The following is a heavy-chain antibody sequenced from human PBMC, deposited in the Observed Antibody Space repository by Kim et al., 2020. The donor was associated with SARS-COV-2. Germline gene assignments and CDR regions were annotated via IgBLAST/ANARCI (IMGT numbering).Heavy chain of an antibody. Sequence: SETLSLTCTVSGGSISSSSYYWGWIRQPPGKGLEWIGSIYYSGSTYYNPSLKSRVTISVDTSKNQFSLKLSSVTAADTAVYYCARQTEYYDILTGYYSPRGFDYWGQGTLVTVSS. CDR2: IYYSGST. V-gene: IGHV4-39*01. CDR3: ARQTEYYDILTGYYSPRGFDY. J-gene: IGHJ4*02. D-gene: IGHD3-9*01. CDR1: GGSISSSSYY.